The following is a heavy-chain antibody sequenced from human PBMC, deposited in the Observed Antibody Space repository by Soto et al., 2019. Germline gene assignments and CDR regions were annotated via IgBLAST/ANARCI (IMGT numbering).Heavy chain of an antibody. CDR2: ISSSSTYI. Sequence: XASLRLSCAASGFTFSSYNMNWVRQAPGKGLEWVSSISSSSTYIYYADSVKGRFTISRDNAKNSLYLQMNSLRGEDTAVYYCARDGSWGVAADYWGQGTLVTVSS. J-gene: IGHJ4*02. D-gene: IGHD6-13*01. CDR1: GFTFSSYN. V-gene: IGHV3-21*01. CDR3: ARDGSWGVAADY.